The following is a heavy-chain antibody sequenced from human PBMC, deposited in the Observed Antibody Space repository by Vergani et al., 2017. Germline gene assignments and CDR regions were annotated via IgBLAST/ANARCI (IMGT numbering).Heavy chain of an antibody. CDR3: AGVWMVRGVIGPYYYGMDV. J-gene: IGHJ6*02. CDR1: VGTFSSYA. V-gene: IGHV1-69*12. Sequence: QVQLVQSGAEVKKPGSSVKVSCKASVGTFSSYAISWVRQAPGQGLEWMGGIIAIFGTANYVQKFPGRVPVTADESTSTAYMELCSLRSEDTAVYYCAGVWMVRGVIGPYYYGMDVGGRGTTVTVSS. CDR2: IIAIFGTA. D-gene: IGHD3-10*01.